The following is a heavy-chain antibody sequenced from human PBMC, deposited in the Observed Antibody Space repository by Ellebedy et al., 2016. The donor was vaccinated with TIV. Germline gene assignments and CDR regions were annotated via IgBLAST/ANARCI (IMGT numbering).Heavy chain of an antibody. CDR2: IKQDGSEK. Sequence: GGSLRLSCAASGFTFSAYWMTWVRQAPGKGLEWVANIKQDGSEKYYVDSVKGRFTISRDNAKNSLFLQMNSLRVEDTAVYYCAREGAYGDYSPGQYGMDVWGQGTTVTVS. V-gene: IGHV3-7*03. J-gene: IGHJ6*02. CDR3: AREGAYGDYSPGQYGMDV. D-gene: IGHD4-17*01. CDR1: GFTFSAYW.